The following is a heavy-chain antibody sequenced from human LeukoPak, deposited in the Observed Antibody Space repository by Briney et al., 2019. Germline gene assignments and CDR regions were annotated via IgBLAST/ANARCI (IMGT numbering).Heavy chain of an antibody. CDR3: ARGSHDSSGYYYFDY. V-gene: IGHV4-34*01. CDR2: INHSGST. D-gene: IGHD3-22*01. Sequence: SETLSLTCAVYGGSFSGYYWSWIRQPPGKGLEWIGEINHSGSTNYNPSLKSRVTISVDTSKNQFSLKLNSVTAADTAVYYCARGSHDSSGYYYFDYWGQGTLVTVSS. CDR1: GGSFSGYY. J-gene: IGHJ4*02.